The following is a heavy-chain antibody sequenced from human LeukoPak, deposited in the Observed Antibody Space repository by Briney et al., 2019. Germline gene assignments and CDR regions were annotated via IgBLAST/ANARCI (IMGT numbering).Heavy chain of an antibody. CDR1: GGTFSSYA. D-gene: IGHD3-10*01. CDR2: IIPILGIA. V-gene: IGHV1-69*04. CDR3: ARDSGMVRGTVDY. J-gene: IGHJ4*02. Sequence: SVKVSCKASGGTFSSYAISWVRQAPGQGLEWMGRIIPILGIANYAQKFQGRVTITADKSTSTAYMELSSLRSEDTAVYYCARDSGMVRGTVDYWGQGTLVTVSS.